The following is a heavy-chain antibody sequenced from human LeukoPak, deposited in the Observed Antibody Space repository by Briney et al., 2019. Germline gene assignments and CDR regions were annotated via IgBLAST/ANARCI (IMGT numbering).Heavy chain of an antibody. D-gene: IGHD2-15*01. CDR2: ASGSGGGT. J-gene: IGHJ4*02. Sequence: GGSLRHSCAASGFTFSSYAMSWVRQAPGKGLEWVSDASGSGGGTHYADSVRGRFTISRDNSKNTLYLQMSSLRAEDTAVYYCAKRAQGCSGGSCYIDYWGQGTLVTVSS. CDR3: AKRAQGCSGGSCYIDY. V-gene: IGHV3-23*01. CDR1: GFTFSSYA.